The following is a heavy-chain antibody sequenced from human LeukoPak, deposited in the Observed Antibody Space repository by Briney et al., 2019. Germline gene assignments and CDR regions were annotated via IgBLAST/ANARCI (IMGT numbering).Heavy chain of an antibody. CDR1: GGSISSGSYY. D-gene: IGHD2-15*01. J-gene: IGHJ6*03. V-gene: IGHV4-61*02. Sequence: KPSQTLSLTCTVSGGSISSGSYYWSWIRQPAGKGLEWIGRIYTSGSTNYNPSLKSRVTISVDTSKNQFSLKLSSVTAADTAVYYCARAGSSGGYYYYMDVWGKGTTVTVSS. CDR3: ARAGSSGGYYYYMDV. CDR2: IYTSGST.